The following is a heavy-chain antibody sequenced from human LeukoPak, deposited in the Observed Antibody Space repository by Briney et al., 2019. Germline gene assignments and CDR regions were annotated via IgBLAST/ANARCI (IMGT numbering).Heavy chain of an antibody. CDR2: INHSGST. CDR1: GGSFSGYY. Sequence: SETLSLTCAVYGGSFSGYYWSWIRQPPGKGLEWIGEINHSGSTNYNPSLKSRVTISVDTSKNQFSLKLSSVTAADTAVYYCARGQRGYSYGAAAFDIWGQGTMVTVSS. CDR3: ARGQRGYSYGAAAFDI. V-gene: IGHV4-34*01. J-gene: IGHJ3*02. D-gene: IGHD5-18*01.